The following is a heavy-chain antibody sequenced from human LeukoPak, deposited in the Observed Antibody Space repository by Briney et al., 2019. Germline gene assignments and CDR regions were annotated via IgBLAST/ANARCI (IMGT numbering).Heavy chain of an antibody. J-gene: IGHJ4*02. V-gene: IGHV3-23*01. CDR3: ARTSYVGY. CDR1: GFTFSSYA. CDR2: ISGSGGST. Sequence: GGSLRLSCAVSGFTFSSYAMSWVRQAPGKGLEWVSAISGSGGSTYYADSVQGRFTISRDNAKNSLYLQMNSLRDEDTAVYYCARTSYVGYWGPGTLVTVSS. D-gene: IGHD2-2*01.